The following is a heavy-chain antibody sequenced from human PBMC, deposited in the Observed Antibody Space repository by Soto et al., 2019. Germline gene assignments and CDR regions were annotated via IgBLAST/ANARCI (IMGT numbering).Heavy chain of an antibody. V-gene: IGHV3-30*18. CDR3: AKDCPSSASIDY. Sequence: QVQLVECGGGVVQPGRSLRLSCAASGFTFSSYGMHWVRQVPGKGPEWVAVISYAGSSKYYADSVKGRFTISRDNSKNTLYLQMNSLRAEDTAVYSCAKDCPSSASIDYWGQGTLVTVSS. CDR2: ISYAGSSK. D-gene: IGHD6-19*01. CDR1: GFTFSSYG. J-gene: IGHJ4*02.